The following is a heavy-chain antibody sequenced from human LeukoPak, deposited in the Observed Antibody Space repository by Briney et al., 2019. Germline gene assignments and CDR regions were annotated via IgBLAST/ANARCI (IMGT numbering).Heavy chain of an antibody. CDR2: IIPILGIA. Sequence: GASVKVSCKASGGTFSSYTISWVRQAPGQGLEWMGRIIPILGIANYAQKFQGRVTITADKSTSTAYMELSSLRSEDTAVYYCAREGDMTPFDHWGQGTLVTVSS. V-gene: IGHV1-69*04. J-gene: IGHJ4*02. CDR3: AREGDMTPFDH. CDR1: GGTFSSYT.